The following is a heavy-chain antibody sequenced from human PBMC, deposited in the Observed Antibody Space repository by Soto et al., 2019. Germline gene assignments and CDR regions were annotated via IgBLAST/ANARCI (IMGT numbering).Heavy chain of an antibody. CDR2: IYWDDDK. Sequence: QNTLKESGPTLVKPTQTLTLTCTFSGLSLSTSGVGVGWIRQPPGKALEWLALIYWDDDKRYSPSLKSRLTITKDTSKNQVVLTMTNMDPVDTATYYCAHSLIPNWGSRGAFDYWGQGTLVTVSS. V-gene: IGHV2-5*02. D-gene: IGHD7-27*01. CDR1: GLSLSTSGVG. J-gene: IGHJ4*02. CDR3: AHSLIPNWGSRGAFDY.